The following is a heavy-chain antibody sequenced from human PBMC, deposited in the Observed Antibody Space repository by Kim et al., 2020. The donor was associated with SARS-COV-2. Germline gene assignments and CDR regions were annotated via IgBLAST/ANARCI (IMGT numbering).Heavy chain of an antibody. CDR2: IYTSGST. D-gene: IGHD3-10*01. V-gene: IGHV4-4*07. J-gene: IGHJ6*02. CDR3: ARDRPLWFGALYYYYYGMDV. CDR1: GGSISSYY. Sequence: SETLSLTCTVSGGSISSYYWSWIRQPAGKGLEWIGRIYTSGSTNYNPSLKSRVTMSVDTSKNQFSLKLSSVTAADTAVYYCARDRPLWFGALYYYYYGMDVGGRGTTLTVPS.